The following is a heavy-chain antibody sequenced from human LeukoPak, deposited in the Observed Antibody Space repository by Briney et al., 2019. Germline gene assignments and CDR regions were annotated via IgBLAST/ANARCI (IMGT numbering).Heavy chain of an antibody. Sequence: SETLSLTCAVYGGSFSGYYWSWIRQPPGKGLEWIGEINHSGSTNYNPSLKSRVTISVDTSKNQFSLKLSSVTAADTAVYHCARGTYGSGSPHAPYYFDYWGQGTLVTVSS. V-gene: IGHV4-34*01. J-gene: IGHJ4*02. CDR3: ARGTYGSGSPHAPYYFDY. CDR2: INHSGST. D-gene: IGHD3-10*01. CDR1: GGSFSGYY.